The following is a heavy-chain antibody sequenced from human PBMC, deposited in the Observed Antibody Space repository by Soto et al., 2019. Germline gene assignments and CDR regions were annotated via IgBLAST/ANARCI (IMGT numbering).Heavy chain of an antibody. D-gene: IGHD6-19*01. CDR2: IIPIFGTA. CDR1: GGTFSSYA. CDR3: ARDPIAVATRGAFDI. J-gene: IGHJ3*02. V-gene: IGHV1-69*01. Sequence: QVQLVQSGDEVKKPGSSVKVSCKASGGTFSSYAISWVRQAPGQGLEWLGGIIPIFGTANYAQKFQGRVTITADESTSTAYMELSSLRSEDTAVYYCARDPIAVATRGAFDIWGQGTMVTVSS.